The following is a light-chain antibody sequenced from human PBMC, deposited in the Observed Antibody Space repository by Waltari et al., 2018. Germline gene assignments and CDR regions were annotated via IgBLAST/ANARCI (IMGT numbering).Light chain of an antibody. CDR3: QQYNSYSLLS. J-gene: IGKJ4*01. CDR1: QSISNW. V-gene: IGKV1-5*03. Sequence: IQMTQSPSTLSASVGASFTITCRASQSISNWLAWYQQKPGKAPKPLIYKASTLESGVPSRFSGRGSGTEFTLTISSLQPDDFATYYCQQYNSYSLLSFGGGTKVEIK. CDR2: KAS.